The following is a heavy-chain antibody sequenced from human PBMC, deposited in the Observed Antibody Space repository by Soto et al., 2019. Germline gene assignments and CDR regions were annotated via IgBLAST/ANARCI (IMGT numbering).Heavy chain of an antibody. Sequence: ASLKVSCKTSGSTFTSYDINCVRHTNGQGLELIGWINPNSGNTGYAQKFQGRVTMTRNTSISTAYMELSSLRSEDTAVYYCARGRGGDYSDAFDIWGQGTMVT. D-gene: IGHD4-17*01. CDR1: GSTFTSYD. J-gene: IGHJ3*02. V-gene: IGHV1-8*01. CDR3: ARGRGGDYSDAFDI. CDR2: INPNSGNT.